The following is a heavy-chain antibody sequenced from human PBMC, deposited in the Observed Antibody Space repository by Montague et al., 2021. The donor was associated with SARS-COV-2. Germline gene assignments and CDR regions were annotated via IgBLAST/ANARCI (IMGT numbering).Heavy chain of an antibody. CDR3: ARDRARIVGARRYYYYGMDV. V-gene: IGHV6-1*01. D-gene: IGHD1-26*01. CDR2: TYYRSRWYN. J-gene: IGHJ6*02. Sequence: CAISGDSVSRNSAAWNWIRQSPSRGLEWQGRTYYRSRWYNDYAESVKSRITIDPGTSKHQFSLHLNSVTPADTAVYYCARDRARIVGARRYYYYGMDVWGQGTTVTVSS. CDR1: GDSVSRNSAA.